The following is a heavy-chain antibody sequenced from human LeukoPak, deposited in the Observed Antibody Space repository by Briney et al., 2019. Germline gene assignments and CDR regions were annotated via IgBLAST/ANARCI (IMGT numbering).Heavy chain of an antibody. CDR3: ATLFTMIERPSNHGDY. V-gene: IGHV3-21*04. Sequence: GGSLRLSCAASGFTFNSYSMNWVRQAPGKELEGGSSISSSGSYIYYADSVRGRFTISRDNAKNSLYLQMDSLRAGDTAVYYCATLFTMIERPSNHGDYWGQGTLVTVSS. CDR1: GFTFNSYS. CDR2: ISSSGSYI. J-gene: IGHJ4*02. D-gene: IGHD3-22*01.